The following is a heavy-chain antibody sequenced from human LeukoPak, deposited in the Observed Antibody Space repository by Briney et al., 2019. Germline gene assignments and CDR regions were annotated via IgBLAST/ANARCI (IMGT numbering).Heavy chain of an antibody. D-gene: IGHD3-22*01. CDR1: GGSVSGTNW. Sequence: SGTLSLTCAVSGGSVSGTNWWSWVRQPPGKGLVWIGEIYHTESTNYNPSPKSRVTISANKSKNQFSLILSSVTAADTAVYYCARQGDYFDSSGYAFVQWGQGTLVTVSS. V-gene: IGHV4-4*02. J-gene: IGHJ4*02. CDR3: ARQGDYFDSSGYAFVQ. CDR2: IYHTEST.